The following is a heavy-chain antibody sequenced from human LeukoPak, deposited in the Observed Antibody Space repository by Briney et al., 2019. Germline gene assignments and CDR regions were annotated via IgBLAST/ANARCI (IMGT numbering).Heavy chain of an antibody. J-gene: IGHJ6*01. CDR1: GFIFYNYV. V-gene: IGHV3-48*03. CDR2: LSGSEYTQ. Sequence: GDSVRHLCSACGFIFYNYVMMWLGPAPGREREGVPYLSGSEYTQQHAPSVTGRCTNSRGKAKDSMYLEMNTLRDEGTTVHYCARALAGTPRCHYGMDVWGQGTTVTV. D-gene: IGHD1-7*01. CDR3: ARALAGTPRCHYGMDV.